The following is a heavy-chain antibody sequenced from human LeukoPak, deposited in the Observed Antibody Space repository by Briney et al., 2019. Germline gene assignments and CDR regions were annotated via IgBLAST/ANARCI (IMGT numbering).Heavy chain of an antibody. J-gene: IGHJ4*02. CDR2: IYYSGST. CDR1: GGSISSSSYY. V-gene: IGHV4-39*07. Sequence: SETLSLTCTVSGGSISSSSYYWGWVRQPPGKWLEWIGSIYYSGSTYYNPSLKSRVTISVDTSKNQFSLKLSSVTAADTAVYYCASGLKSGAALRRWGQGTLVTVSS. CDR3: ASGLKSGAALRR. D-gene: IGHD6-13*01.